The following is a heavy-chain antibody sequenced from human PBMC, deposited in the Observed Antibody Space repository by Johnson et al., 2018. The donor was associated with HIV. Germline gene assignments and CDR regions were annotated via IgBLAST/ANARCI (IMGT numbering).Heavy chain of an antibody. CDR3: ARPHIVVVTAGYAFDI. V-gene: IGHV3-30-3*01. CDR2: ISYDGNNK. J-gene: IGHJ3*02. Sequence: MQLVESGGGVVQPGRSLRLSCAASGFSFTKYAMHWVRQAPDKGLEWVAIISYDGNNKYYADSVKGRFTISRDNSKNTLYLQMNSLRAEDTAVYYCARPHIVVVTAGYAFDIWGQGTMVIVSS. D-gene: IGHD2-21*02. CDR1: GFSFTKYA.